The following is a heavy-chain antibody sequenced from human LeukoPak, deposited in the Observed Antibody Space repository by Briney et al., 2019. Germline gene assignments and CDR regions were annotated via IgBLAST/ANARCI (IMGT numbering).Heavy chain of an antibody. J-gene: IGHJ4*02. D-gene: IGHD2/OR15-2a*01. V-gene: IGHV3-23*01. CDR2: ISGSGGST. Sequence: GSLRLSCAASGFTFTNSALSWVRQAPGKGLQWVSDISGSGGSTYYADSVKGRFTISRDNSKNTLYLQMNSLRAEDTAVYYCAKGLYGVYFDYWGQGTLVTVSS. CDR3: AKGLYGVYFDY. CDR1: GFTFTNSA.